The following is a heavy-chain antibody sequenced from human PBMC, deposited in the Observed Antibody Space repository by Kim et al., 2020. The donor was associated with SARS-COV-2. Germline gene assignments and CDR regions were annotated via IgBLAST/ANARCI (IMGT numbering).Heavy chain of an antibody. CDR1: GFTFSKYG. D-gene: IGHD2-21*01. CDR2: ISGSGGST. V-gene: IGHV3-23*01. J-gene: IGHJ4*02. Sequence: GGSLRLSCVTSGFTFSKYGMSWVRQAPGKGLEWVSGISGSGGSTYYADSVKGRFTVSRDNSKNTLYLQMDSLRAEDTALYYCAKDFNCGYWGQGTLVTVSS. CDR3: AKDFNCGY.